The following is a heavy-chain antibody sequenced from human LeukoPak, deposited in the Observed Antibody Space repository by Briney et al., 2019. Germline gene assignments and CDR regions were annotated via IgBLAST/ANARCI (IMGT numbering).Heavy chain of an antibody. D-gene: IGHD2-15*01. V-gene: IGHV3-21*01. CDR2: ISTSGSYI. CDR3: ARDKDRASAGRCYLPDD. CDR1: GFTLTSYN. Sequence: GGSLRLSCAVSGFTLTSYNMNWVRQPPGSGLGWVSSISTSGSYINYADSAKGRFTISRENAKNSVYLQMNSLRGEDTAVYYCARDKDRASAGRCYLPDDWGQGTLVTVSS. J-gene: IGHJ4*02.